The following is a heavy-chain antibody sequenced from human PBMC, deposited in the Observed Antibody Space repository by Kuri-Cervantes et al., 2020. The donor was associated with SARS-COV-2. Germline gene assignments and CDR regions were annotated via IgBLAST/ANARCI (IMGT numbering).Heavy chain of an antibody. Sequence: GGSLRLSCAASGFTFSDYYMTWIRQPPGKGLEWVSYISSSGSAINYTDSVKGRFTISRDNAKNSVYLQMNSLRAEDTAVYYCARDLRLGNSLDYWGQGTLVTVSS. V-gene: IGHV3-11*04. CDR3: ARDLRLGNSLDY. CDR1: GFTFSDYY. J-gene: IGHJ4*02. D-gene: IGHD7-27*01. CDR2: ISSSGSAI.